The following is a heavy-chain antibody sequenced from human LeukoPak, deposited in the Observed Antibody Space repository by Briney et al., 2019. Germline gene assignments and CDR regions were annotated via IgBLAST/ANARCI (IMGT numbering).Heavy chain of an antibody. CDR1: EFTFNNYG. V-gene: IGHV3-30*02. CDR3: AKDSHYYDFWSGVFDY. CDR2: IRYDGSNK. D-gene: IGHD3-3*01. J-gene: IGHJ4*02. Sequence: GGSLRLSCVASEFTFNNYGMHWVRQAPGKGLEWVAFIRYDGSNKYYADSVKGRFTISRDNSKNTLYLQMNSLRAEDTAVYYCAKDSHYYDFWSGVFDYWGQGTLVTVSS.